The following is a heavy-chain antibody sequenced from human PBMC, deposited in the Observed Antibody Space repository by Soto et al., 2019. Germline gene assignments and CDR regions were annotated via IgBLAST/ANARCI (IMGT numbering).Heavy chain of an antibody. D-gene: IGHD2-8*01. CDR3: AKDRQPDGLWPFDH. J-gene: IGHJ4*02. CDR2: IIGNGGVI. Sequence: GESLRLSCAASGFTFSTYAMSWVRQAPGKGLEWVSGIIGNGGVISYGDSVKGRFTISRDNSNNMLYLQMHSLRVEDTAVYYCAKDRQPDGLWPFDHWGQGTLVTVSS. CDR1: GFTFSTYA. V-gene: IGHV3-23*01.